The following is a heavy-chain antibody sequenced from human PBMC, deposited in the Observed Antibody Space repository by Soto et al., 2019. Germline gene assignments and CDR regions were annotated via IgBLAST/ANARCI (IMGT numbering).Heavy chain of an antibody. J-gene: IGHJ3*02. CDR3: AKGDYDSSGYYYAGRDAFDI. CDR2: ISGSGGST. D-gene: IGHD3-22*01. CDR1: GFTFSSYA. V-gene: IGHV3-23*01. Sequence: GGSLRLSCAASGFTFSSYAMSWVRQAPGKGLEWVSAISGSGGSTYYADSLKGRFTISRDNSKNTLYLQMNSLRAEDTAVYYCAKGDYDSSGYYYAGRDAFDIWGQGTMVTVSS.